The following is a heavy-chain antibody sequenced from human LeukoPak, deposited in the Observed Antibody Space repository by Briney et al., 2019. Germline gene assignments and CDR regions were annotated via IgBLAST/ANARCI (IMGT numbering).Heavy chain of an antibody. CDR2: ISSSGSTI. CDR1: GFTFSDYY. D-gene: IGHD2-2*02. V-gene: IGHV3-11*04. J-gene: IGHJ4*02. Sequence: GGSLRLSCAASGFTFSDYYMSWIRQAPGKGLEWVSYISSSGSTIYYADSVKGRFTISRDNAKNSLYLQMNSLRAEDTAVYYCARSQRYCSSTSCYTPVTFGIDYWGQGTLVTVSS. CDR3: ARSQRYCSSTSCYTPVTFGIDY.